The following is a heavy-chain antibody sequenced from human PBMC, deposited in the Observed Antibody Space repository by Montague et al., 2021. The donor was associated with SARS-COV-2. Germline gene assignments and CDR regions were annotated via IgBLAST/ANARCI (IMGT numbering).Heavy chain of an antibody. J-gene: IGHJ6*02. CDR1: GYSISDGYY. CDR3: AREHWENYYDFWSGTNLASDYPYYGMDV. D-gene: IGHD3-3*01. CDR2: IFQSGTT. V-gene: IGHV4-38-2*02. Sequence: SETLSLTCTVSGYSISDGYYWVWIRQPPGKGLEWIGNIFQSGTTYYNPSLERRSTTSVDTSKNQFSLKLSSVTAADTAVYYCAREHWENYYDFWSGTNLASDYPYYGMDVWGQGTTVTASS.